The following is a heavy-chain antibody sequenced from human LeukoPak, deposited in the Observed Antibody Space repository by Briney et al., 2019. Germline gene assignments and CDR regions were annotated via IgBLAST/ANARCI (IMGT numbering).Heavy chain of an antibody. V-gene: IGHV1-18*01. CDR3: ARAGLRFLPEGYYYMDV. CDR2: ISAYNGNT. CDR1: GYTFTSYG. D-gene: IGHD3-3*01. J-gene: IGHJ6*03. Sequence: ASVKVSCKASGYTFTSYGISWVRQAPGQGLEWMGWISAYNGNTNYAQKLQGRVTMTTDTSTSTAYMELRSLRSDDTAVYYCARAGLRFLPEGYYYMDVWGKGTTVTVSS.